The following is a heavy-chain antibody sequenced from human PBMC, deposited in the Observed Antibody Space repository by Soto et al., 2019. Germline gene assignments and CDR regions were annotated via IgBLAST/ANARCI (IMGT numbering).Heavy chain of an antibody. Sequence: TLSLTCTVSGGSVSSGSYQWTWIRQPPGKGLEWIGYIHVSGSTNDNPSLKGRVTMSIDTSKNQFSLKLSSVTAADTAVYYCARDGHGMDVWGQGTKVTVSS. CDR3: ARDGHGMDV. J-gene: IGHJ6*02. V-gene: IGHV4-61*01. CDR2: IHVSGST. CDR1: GGSVSSGSYQ.